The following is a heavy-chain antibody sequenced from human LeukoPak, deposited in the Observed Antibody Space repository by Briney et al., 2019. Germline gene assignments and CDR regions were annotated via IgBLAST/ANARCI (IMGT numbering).Heavy chain of an antibody. CDR1: GAFISSGGYY. V-gene: IGHV4-31*03. J-gene: IGHJ4*02. CDR2: IFDSGST. Sequence: PSETLSLTCTVAGAFISSGGYYWTWIRQHPGKGLEWLGFIFDSGSTYYNPSLESRLSISPDTSQNHFSLKLRSVTAADTALYYCARAVTYSGSYYFDLWGQGTLVSVSS. CDR3: ARAVTYSGSYYFDL. D-gene: IGHD1-26*01.